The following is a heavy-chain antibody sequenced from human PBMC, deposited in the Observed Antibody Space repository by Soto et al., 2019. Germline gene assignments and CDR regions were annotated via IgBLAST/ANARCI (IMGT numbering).Heavy chain of an antibody. CDR3: TSGWAAGNVLGYFQH. V-gene: IGHV3-49*03. D-gene: IGHD6-13*01. CDR1: GFTFGDYA. J-gene: IGHJ1*01. CDR2: IRSKAYGGTT. Sequence: GGSLRLSCTASGFTFGDYAMSWFRQAPGKGLEWVGFIRSKAYGGTTEYAASVKGRFTISRDDSKSIAYLQMNSLKTEDTAVYYCTSGWAAGNVLGYFQHWGQGTLVTVSS.